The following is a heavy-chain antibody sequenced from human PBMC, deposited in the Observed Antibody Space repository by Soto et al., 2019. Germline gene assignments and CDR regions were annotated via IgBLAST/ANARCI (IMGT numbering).Heavy chain of an antibody. D-gene: IGHD6-13*01. CDR1: GYTFTSYG. J-gene: IGHJ4*02. CDR2: ISAYNGNT. Sequence: ASVKVSCKASGYTFTSYGISWVRQAPGQGLEWMGWISAYNGNTNYAQKLQGRVTMTTDTSTSTAYMELRSLRSDDTAVYYCARDLGIGAAAKYFDYWGQGTLVTVPQ. CDR3: ARDLGIGAAAKYFDY. V-gene: IGHV1-18*01.